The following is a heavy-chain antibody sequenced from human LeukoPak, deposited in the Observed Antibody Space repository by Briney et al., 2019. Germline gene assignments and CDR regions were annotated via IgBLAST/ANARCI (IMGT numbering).Heavy chain of an antibody. D-gene: IGHD3-3*01. CDR1: GGPIRNSY. V-gene: IGHV4-4*07. J-gene: IGHJ3*02. Sequence: PSETLSLTCTVSGGPIRNSYWSWVRHSAGTGMQWIGRIHGTLGSINHNPSLKSRVVMSLDTSSNQFSLRLSAMSAADTATYYCARIFDRDIWGQGTLVTVSP. CDR3: ARIFDRDI. CDR2: IHGTLGSI.